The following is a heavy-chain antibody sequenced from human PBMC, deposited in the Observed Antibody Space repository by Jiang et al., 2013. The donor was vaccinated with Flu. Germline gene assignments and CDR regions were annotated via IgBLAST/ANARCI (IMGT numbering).Heavy chain of an antibody. J-gene: IGHJ5*02. V-gene: IGHV3-30*18. Sequence: VQLVESGGGVVQPGRSLRLSCAASGFTFSSYGMHWVRQAPGKGLEWVAVISYDGSNKYYADSVKGRFTISRDNSKNTLYLQMNSLRAEDTAVYYCAKDRRIAVAGNWFDPWGQGTLVTVSS. D-gene: IGHD6-19*01. CDR3: AKDRRIAVAGNWFDP. CDR2: ISYDGSNK. CDR1: GFTFSSYG.